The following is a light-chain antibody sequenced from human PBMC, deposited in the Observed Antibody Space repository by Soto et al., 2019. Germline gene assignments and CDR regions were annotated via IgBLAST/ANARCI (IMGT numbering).Light chain of an antibody. Sequence: EIVLTQSPAILSMSPGERATLSCRASQSVSSYFAWYQQKPDQAPRLLIYDASNRATGVPARFSGSGSGTDFSLTISSLVPEDCAGYYCQQRRYWPVTFGQVTKVEIK. CDR1: QSVSSY. CDR2: DAS. CDR3: QQRRYWPVT. J-gene: IGKJ1*01. V-gene: IGKV3-11*01.